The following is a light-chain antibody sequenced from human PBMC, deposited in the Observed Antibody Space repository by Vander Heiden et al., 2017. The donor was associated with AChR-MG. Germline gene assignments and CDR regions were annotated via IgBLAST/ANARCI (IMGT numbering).Light chain of an antibody. CDR2: VNSDGSH. CDR3: QTWASGIQV. CDR1: SGHSMYA. Sequence: QLVVTQSPSASASLGASVKLTCTLSSGHSMYAIAWHQQQPEKGPRYLMKVNSDGSHSKGDGIPDRFSGSSSGAERYLTISSLQSEDEADYYCQTWASGIQVFGIGTKVTVL. J-gene: IGLJ1*01. V-gene: IGLV4-69*01.